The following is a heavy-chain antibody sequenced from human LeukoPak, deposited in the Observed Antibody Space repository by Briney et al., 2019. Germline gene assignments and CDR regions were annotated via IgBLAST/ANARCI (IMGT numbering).Heavy chain of an antibody. CDR1: GFTFSSYW. CDR3: ARVMRGVVVTAIYFYYGMDV. Sequence: GGSLRLSCAASGFTFSSYWMSWVRQAPGKGLEWVANIKQDGSEKYYVDSVKGRFTIARDNAKNSLYLQMNSLRAEDTAVYYWARVMRGVVVTAIYFYYGMDVWGQGTTVTVSS. V-gene: IGHV3-7*01. D-gene: IGHD2-21*02. J-gene: IGHJ6*02. CDR2: IKQDGSEK.